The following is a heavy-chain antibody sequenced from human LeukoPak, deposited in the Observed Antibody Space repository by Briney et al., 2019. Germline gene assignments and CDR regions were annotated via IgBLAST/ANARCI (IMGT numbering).Heavy chain of an antibody. J-gene: IGHJ4*02. CDR3: ASVGYGHGLFDY. CDR1: GFTLSSSW. V-gene: IGHV3-7*01. CDR2: INPDGSTK. Sequence: GGSLRLSCTASGFTLSSSWMGWVRQAPGKGLEWVANINPDGSTKHYLHSVEGRFIISRDNAYNSLYLQMSSLRVEDTAVYFCASVGYGHGLFDYWPREPWSPSPQ. D-gene: IGHD5-18*01.